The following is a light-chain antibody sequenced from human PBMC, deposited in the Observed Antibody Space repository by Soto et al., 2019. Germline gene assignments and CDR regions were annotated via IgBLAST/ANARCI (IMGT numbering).Light chain of an antibody. CDR2: KAS. CDR1: QTVSGW. Sequence: DIQMTQSPSTLSGSVGDRVTITWRASQTVSGWLAWYQQKPGKAPKLLIYKASTLKSGVPSRFSGSGSGTDFTLTISCLQSEDFATYYCQQYYSFPLTFGGGTKVDIK. J-gene: IGKJ4*01. CDR3: QQYYSFPLT. V-gene: IGKV1-5*03.